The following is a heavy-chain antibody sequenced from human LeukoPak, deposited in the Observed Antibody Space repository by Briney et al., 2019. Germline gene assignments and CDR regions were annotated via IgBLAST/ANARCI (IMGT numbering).Heavy chain of an antibody. CDR3: ARHPLKPYVSDWFDP. J-gene: IGHJ5*02. V-gene: IGHV4-39*01. D-gene: IGHD3-10*02. CDR2: IYYSGST. Sequence: PSETLSLTCTVSGGSISSSSYYWGWIRQPPGKGLEWIGSIYYSGSTYYNPSLKSRVTISVDTSENQFSLKLSSVTAADTAVYYCARHPLKPYVSDWFDPWGQGTLVTVSS. CDR1: GGSISSSSYY.